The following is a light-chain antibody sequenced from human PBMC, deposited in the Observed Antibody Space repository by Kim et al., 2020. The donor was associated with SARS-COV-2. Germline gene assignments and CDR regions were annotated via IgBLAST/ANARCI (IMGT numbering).Light chain of an antibody. CDR1: SIDVGGYKY. J-gene: IGLJ3*02. Sequence: GQCITSDCTGTSIDVGGYKYGSWYQLLAGEAPKLRIYDVRRRPSGGSNRFSGTKSGNAAALTISGLQAEDGANYYCNSYTSSTTWVFGGGTQLTVL. CDR3: NSYTSSTTWV. V-gene: IGLV2-14*03. CDR2: DVR.